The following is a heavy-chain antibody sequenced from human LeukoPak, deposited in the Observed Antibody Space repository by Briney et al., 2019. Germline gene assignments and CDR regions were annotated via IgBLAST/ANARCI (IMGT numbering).Heavy chain of an antibody. Sequence: PSETLSLTCTVSGGSISNYYLNWLRQPPGKGLEWLGYIYYIGTTNYNPSLKSRVTISVATSENQFSLKLSPVTAADTAVYYCARGSLVRGGIDYWGQGTLVTVSS. D-gene: IGHD3-10*01. CDR3: ARGSLVRGGIDY. V-gene: IGHV4-59*01. CDR2: IYYIGTT. J-gene: IGHJ4*02. CDR1: GGSISNYY.